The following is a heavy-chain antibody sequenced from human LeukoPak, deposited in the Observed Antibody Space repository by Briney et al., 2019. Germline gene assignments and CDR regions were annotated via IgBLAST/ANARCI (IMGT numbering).Heavy chain of an antibody. J-gene: IGHJ4*02. V-gene: IGHV3-23*01. CDR2: ISSSVSSV. Sequence: GGSLRLSCAASGFTFSNHAMSWVRQAPGKGLEWVSSISSSVSSVHYADSVKGRFTISRDNSKNTLYLQMNSLRAEDTAVYYCAKTDYGDAVDYWGQGTLVTVSS. D-gene: IGHD4-17*01. CDR3: AKTDYGDAVDY. CDR1: GFTFSNHA.